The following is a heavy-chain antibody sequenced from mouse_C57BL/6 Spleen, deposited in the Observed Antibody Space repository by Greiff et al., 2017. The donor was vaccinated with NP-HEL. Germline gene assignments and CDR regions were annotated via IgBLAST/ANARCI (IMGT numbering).Heavy chain of an antibody. CDR1: GYTFTEYT. V-gene: IGHV1-62-2*01. CDR2: FYPGSGSI. Sequence: VKLMESGAELVKPGASVKLSCKASGYTFTEYTIHWVKQRSGQGLEWIGWFYPGSGSIKYNEKFKDKATLTADKSSSTVYMELSRLTSEDSAVYFCARHEDYYGSRAWFADWGQGTLVTVSA. D-gene: IGHD1-1*01. J-gene: IGHJ3*01. CDR3: ARHEDYYGSRAWFAD.